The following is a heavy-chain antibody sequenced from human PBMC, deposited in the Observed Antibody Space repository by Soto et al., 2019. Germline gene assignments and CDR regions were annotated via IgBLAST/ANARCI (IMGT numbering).Heavy chain of an antibody. Sequence: ASVKVSCKASGYTFTSYGISWVRLAPGQGLDWMGWISVYYGNSNYAQKLQGRVTMTTDTSTSTAYMELRSLRSVDTAVYYYSSVDTAMVVGNWGQGTLVTVSS. J-gene: IGHJ4*02. CDR2: ISVYYGNS. CDR1: GYTFTSYG. CDR3: SSVDTAMVVGN. V-gene: IGHV1-18*01. D-gene: IGHD5-18*01.